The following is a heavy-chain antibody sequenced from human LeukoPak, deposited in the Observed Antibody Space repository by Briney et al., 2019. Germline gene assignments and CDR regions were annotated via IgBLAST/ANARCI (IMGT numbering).Heavy chain of an antibody. V-gene: IGHV4-59*01. CDR2: IYYSGNT. CDR1: GGSITNYY. Sequence: SETLSLTCTVSGGSITNYYWSWIRQPPGKGLEWIGYIYYSGNTNYNPSLKSRVTISVDTSKNHFSLKLSSVTAADTAVYYCARGHGVHMDVWGQGTTVTVSS. D-gene: IGHD3-10*01. J-gene: IGHJ6*02. CDR3: ARGHGVHMDV.